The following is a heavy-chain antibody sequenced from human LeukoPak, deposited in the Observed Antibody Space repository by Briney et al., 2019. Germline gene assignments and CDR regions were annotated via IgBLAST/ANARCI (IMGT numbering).Heavy chain of an antibody. Sequence: GGSLRLSCAASGFTFSSYSMNWVRQAPGKGLEWVSAISGSGGSTYYADSVKGRFTISRDNSKNTLYLQMNSLRAEDTAVYYCAKGSWPGDYYYYYMDVWGKGTTVTVSS. CDR2: ISGSGGST. V-gene: IGHV3-23*01. CDR3: AKGSWPGDYYYYYMDV. CDR1: GFTFSSYS. D-gene: IGHD2-15*01. J-gene: IGHJ6*03.